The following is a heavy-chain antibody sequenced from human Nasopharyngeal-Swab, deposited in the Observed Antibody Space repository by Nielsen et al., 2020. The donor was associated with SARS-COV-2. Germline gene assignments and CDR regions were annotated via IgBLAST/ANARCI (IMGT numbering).Heavy chain of an antibody. CDR2: IHPGDSDT. Sequence: KVYCKGSGYSFTSYWIGWVRQMPGKGLEWMGIIHPGDSDTRYSPSFQGQVTIPADKSISTAYLQWSSLKASDTAMYYCARSGLVGATFFDYWGQGTLVTVSS. CDR3: ARSGLVGATFFDY. CDR1: GYSFTSYW. V-gene: IGHV5-51*01. J-gene: IGHJ4*02. D-gene: IGHD1-26*01.